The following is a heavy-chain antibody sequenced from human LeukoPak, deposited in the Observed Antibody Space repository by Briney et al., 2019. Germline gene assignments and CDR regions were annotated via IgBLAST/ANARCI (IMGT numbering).Heavy chain of an antibody. Sequence: GRSLRLSCPASAFTFSSYSMNWVRQAPGKGLEWVSSISSSSSYIYYADSVKGRFTISRDNAKNSLYLQMSSLRAEDTAVYYCAREGGVRCMDVWGQGTTVTVSS. D-gene: IGHD3-10*01. CDR2: ISSSSSYI. V-gene: IGHV3-21*01. J-gene: IGHJ6*02. CDR1: AFTFSSYS. CDR3: AREGGVRCMDV.